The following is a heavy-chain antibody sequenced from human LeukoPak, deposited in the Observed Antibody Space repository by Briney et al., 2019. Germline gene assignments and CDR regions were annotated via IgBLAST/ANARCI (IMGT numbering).Heavy chain of an antibody. J-gene: IGHJ6*03. V-gene: IGHV3-64*01. D-gene: IGHD6-19*01. CDR3: ARQAVYYYYYMDV. CDR2: ISSNGGST. Sequence: GGSLRLSCAASGFTFSSYAMHWVRQAPGKGLEYVSAISSNGGSTYYANSVKGRFTISRDNSKNTLYLQMGSLRAEDMAVYYCARQAVYYYYYMDVWGKGTTVTISS. CDR1: GFTFSSYA.